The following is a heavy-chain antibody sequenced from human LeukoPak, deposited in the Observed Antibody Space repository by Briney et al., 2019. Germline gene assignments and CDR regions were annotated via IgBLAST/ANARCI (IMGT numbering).Heavy chain of an antibody. J-gene: IGHJ4*02. D-gene: IGHD3-22*01. CDR2: ISPADFDT. V-gene: IGHV5-51*01. CDR1: GYSFTTYG. CDR3: ARLGDYDSSGSPSDY. Sequence: GESLKISCKGSGYSFTTYGIGWVRQMPGKGLEWMGIISPADFDTRYSPSFQGQVSFSADKSISTAYLQWSSLKASDTAMYYCARLGDYDSSGSPSDYWGQGTLVTVSS.